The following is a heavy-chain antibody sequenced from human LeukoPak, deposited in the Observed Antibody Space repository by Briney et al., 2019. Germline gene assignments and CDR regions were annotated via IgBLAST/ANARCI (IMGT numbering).Heavy chain of an antibody. CDR2: ISGSGGST. V-gene: IGHV3-23*01. J-gene: IGHJ5*02. Sequence: PGGSLRLSCAASGFTFSSYAMSWVRQAPGKGLEWVSGISGSGGSTYYADSVKGRFTISRDNSKNTLYLQMNSLRAEDTAVYYCARDGGNSGGWFDPWGQGTLVTVSS. D-gene: IGHD4-23*01. CDR1: GFTFSSYA. CDR3: ARDGGNSGGWFDP.